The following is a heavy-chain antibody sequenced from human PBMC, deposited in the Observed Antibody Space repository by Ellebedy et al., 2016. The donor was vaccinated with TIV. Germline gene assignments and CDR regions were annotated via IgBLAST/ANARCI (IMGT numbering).Heavy chain of an antibody. CDR2: ISSSSSTI. V-gene: IGHV3-48*04. CDR1: GFTFSSYS. D-gene: IGHD3-22*01. CDR3: ARRGYNYDSSGHYQYFFDH. J-gene: IGHJ5*02. Sequence: GESLKISCAASGFTFSSYSMNWVRQAPGKGLEWVSYISSSSSTIYYADSVKVRFTISRDNAENSLYLPLNSLRAEDTAVYYCARRGYNYDSSGHYQYFFDHWGQGTLVTVAS.